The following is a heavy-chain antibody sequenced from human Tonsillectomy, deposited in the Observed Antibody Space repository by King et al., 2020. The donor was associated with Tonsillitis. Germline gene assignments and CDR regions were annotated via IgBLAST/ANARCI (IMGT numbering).Heavy chain of an antibody. V-gene: IGHV3-7*03. CDR3: AREPECDDSSGACLDAFDI. CDR2: IKQDESEK. CDR1: GFTFSNYW. D-gene: IGHD3-22*01. Sequence: VQLVESGGGLVQPGESLRLSCAASGFTFSNYWMTWFRQAPGKGLEWVANIKQDESEKYYVDAVKGLFPISRDNAKKSLYLQMNTLRAEDTAVYYCAREPECDDSSGACLDAFDIWGQGTMVTVSS. J-gene: IGHJ3*02.